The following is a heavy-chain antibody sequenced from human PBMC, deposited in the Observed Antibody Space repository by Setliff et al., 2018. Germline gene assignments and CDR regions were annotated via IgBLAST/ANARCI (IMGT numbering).Heavy chain of an antibody. D-gene: IGHD2-15*01. Sequence: SETLSLTCTVSGGSMIGGHYYWSWIRQLPGKGLEWLGYIYYSGNTYYNPSLKSRVTISVDTSKNPLSLKISSVTAADTAVYYCARGHCSSGECPNYFDPWGQGTQVTVSS. CDR1: GGSMIGGHYY. V-gene: IGHV4-31*03. J-gene: IGHJ5*02. CDR3: ARGHCSSGECPNYFDP. CDR2: IYYSGNT.